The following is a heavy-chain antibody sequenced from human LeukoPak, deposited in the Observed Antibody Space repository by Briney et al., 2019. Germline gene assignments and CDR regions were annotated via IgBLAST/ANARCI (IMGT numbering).Heavy chain of an antibody. CDR1: GFTFSSYA. CDR2: ISYDGSNK. D-gene: IGHD3-16*02. J-gene: IGHJ4*02. Sequence: GGSLRLSCAASGFTFSSYAMHWVRQAPGKGLEWVAVISYDGSNKYYADSVKGRFTISRDNSKNTLYLQMNSLRAEDTALYFCAKDLVSSAFWGQGTLVTVSS. CDR3: AKDLVSSAF. V-gene: IGHV3-30*14.